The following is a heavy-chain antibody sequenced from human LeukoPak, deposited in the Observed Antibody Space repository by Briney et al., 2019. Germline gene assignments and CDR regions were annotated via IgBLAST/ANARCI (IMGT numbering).Heavy chain of an antibody. V-gene: IGHV3-33*01. Sequence: PGGSLRLSCAASGFTLSSYGMHWVRQAPGKGLERVAVIWYDGSNKYYADSVKGRFTISRDNSKNTLYLQMNSLRAEDTAVYYCARGSGSYYPRSDYWGQGTLVTVSS. CDR3: ARGSGSYYPRSDY. D-gene: IGHD1-26*01. CDR2: IWYDGSNK. J-gene: IGHJ4*02. CDR1: GFTLSSYG.